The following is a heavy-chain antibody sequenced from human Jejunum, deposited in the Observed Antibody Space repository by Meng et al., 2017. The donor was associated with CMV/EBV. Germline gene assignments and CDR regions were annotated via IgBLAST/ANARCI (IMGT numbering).Heavy chain of an antibody. CDR2: VYDDGST. J-gene: IGHJ4*02. D-gene: IGHD4/OR15-4a*01. V-gene: IGHV4-59*01. CDR1: GGSIISYY. Sequence: QLPGSGPGLLKPSETLSLICTVSGGSIISYYGSWIRQPPGKGLEWIGYVYDDGSTSYNPSLNNRVIISIDKSKSQFSLRLTSVTAADTAVYYRARVPPGGDYGYGRFDDWGQGTLVTVSS. CDR3: ARVPPGGDYGYGRFDD.